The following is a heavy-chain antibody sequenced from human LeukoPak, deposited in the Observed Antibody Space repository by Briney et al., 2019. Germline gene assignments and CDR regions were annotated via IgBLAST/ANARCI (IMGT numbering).Heavy chain of an antibody. CDR1: GYTFTGYY. CDR3: ARELGTPDVDY. J-gene: IGHJ4*02. V-gene: IGHV1-2*02. Sequence: ASVKVSCKASGYTFTGYYMHWVRQARGQGLEWMGWINPNSGGTNYAQKFQGRVTMTKDTSISTAYMELSRLRSDHTAVYYCARELGTPDVDYWGQGTLVTVSS. CDR2: INPNSGGT. D-gene: IGHD1-1*01.